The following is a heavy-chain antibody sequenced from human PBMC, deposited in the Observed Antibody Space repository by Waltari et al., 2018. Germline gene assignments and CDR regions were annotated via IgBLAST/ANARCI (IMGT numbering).Heavy chain of an antibody. J-gene: IGHJ6*02. CDR2: INHSGST. V-gene: IGHV4-34*01. CDR3: ARLSYSYGYMGAGYYYYYGMDV. D-gene: IGHD5-18*01. CDR1: GGSFSGYY. Sequence: QVQLQQWGAGLLKPSETLSLTCAVYGGSFSGYYWSWIRQPPGKGREWIGEINHSGSTNYNPSLKSRVTISVDTSKNQFSLKLSSVTAADTAVYYCARLSYSYGYMGAGYYYYYGMDVWGQGTTVTVSS.